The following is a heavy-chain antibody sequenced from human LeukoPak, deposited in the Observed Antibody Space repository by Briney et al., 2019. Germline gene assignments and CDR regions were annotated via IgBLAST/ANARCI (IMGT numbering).Heavy chain of an antibody. CDR3: TRRPPYNWNYNYYYGMDV. J-gene: IGHJ6*02. Sequence: TGGSLRLSCAASGFTFSCSAMHWVRQASGKGLEWVGRIRSKGNSYATAYAASVKGRFTISRDDSKNTAYLQMNSLKTEDTAVYYCTRRPPYNWNYNYYYGMDVWGQGTTVTVSS. V-gene: IGHV3-73*01. CDR2: IRSKGNSYAT. D-gene: IGHD1-7*01. CDR1: GFTFSCSA.